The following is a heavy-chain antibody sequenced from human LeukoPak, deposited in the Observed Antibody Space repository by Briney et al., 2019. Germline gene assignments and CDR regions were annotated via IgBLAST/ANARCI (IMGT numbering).Heavy chain of an antibody. J-gene: IGHJ6*02. V-gene: IGHV3-30-3*01. D-gene: IGHD6-19*01. CDR2: ISYDGSNK. CDR3: ARVRAVAGIGYYYDMDV. Sequence: GGSLRLSCAASGFTFSSYAMHWVRQAPGKGLEWVAVISYDGSNKYYADSVKGRFTISRDNSKNTLYLQMNSLRAEDTAVYYCARVRAVAGIGYYYDMDVWGQGTTVTVSS. CDR1: GFTFSSYA.